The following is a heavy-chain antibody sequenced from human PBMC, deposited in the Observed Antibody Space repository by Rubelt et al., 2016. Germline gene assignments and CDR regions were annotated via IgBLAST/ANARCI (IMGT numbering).Heavy chain of an antibody. V-gene: IGHV1-2*06. CDR2: INPNSGGT. CDR1: TFTGYY. D-gene: IGHD3-10*01. Sequence: TFTGYYMHWVRQAPGQGLEWMGRINPNSGGTNYAQKFQGRVTMTRDTSISTAYMELSRLRSDDTAVHYCARGGTMVRGVTPDYWGQGTLVIVSS. CDR3: ARGGTMVRGVTPDY. J-gene: IGHJ4*02.